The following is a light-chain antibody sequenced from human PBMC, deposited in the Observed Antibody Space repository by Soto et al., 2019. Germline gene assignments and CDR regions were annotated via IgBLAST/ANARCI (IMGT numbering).Light chain of an antibody. CDR2: GAS. CDR3: QQHDAYPYT. V-gene: IGKV1-17*03. J-gene: IGKJ2*01. Sequence: DIQMTQSPSAMSASVGDRVTITCRARQGISNYLAWFQQKPGQGPKRLIYGASNLQSGVPPRFSGSGSETEFTLTISNLQPEHIATYYCQQHDAYPYTFGQGTRLEIK. CDR1: QGISNY.